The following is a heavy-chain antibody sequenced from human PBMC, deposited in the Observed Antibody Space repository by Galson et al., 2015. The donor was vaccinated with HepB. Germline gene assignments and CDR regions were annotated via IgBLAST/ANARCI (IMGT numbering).Heavy chain of an antibody. CDR2: ISAYNGNT. Sequence: SVKVSCKASGYTFTSYGISWVRQAPGQGLEWMGWISAYNGNTNYAQKLQGRVTMTTDTSTSTAYMELRSLRSDDTAVYHCARDVGWELRGDAFDIWGQGTMVTVSS. D-gene: IGHD1-26*01. J-gene: IGHJ3*02. V-gene: IGHV1-18*01. CDR3: ARDVGWELRGDAFDI. CDR1: GYTFTSYG.